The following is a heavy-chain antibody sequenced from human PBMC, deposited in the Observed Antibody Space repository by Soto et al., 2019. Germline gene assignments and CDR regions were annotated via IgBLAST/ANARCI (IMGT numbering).Heavy chain of an antibody. CDR3: AREGVTGTMDYYYYMDV. D-gene: IGHD1-7*01. Sequence: GASGKVSCKASGYTFTSYGISWARQAPGQGLEWMGWISAYNGNTNYAQKLQGRVTMTTDTSTSTAYMELRSLRSDDTAVYYCAREGVTGTMDYYYYMDVWGKGTTVTVSS. J-gene: IGHJ6*03. CDR2: ISAYNGNT. CDR1: GYTFTSYG. V-gene: IGHV1-18*01.